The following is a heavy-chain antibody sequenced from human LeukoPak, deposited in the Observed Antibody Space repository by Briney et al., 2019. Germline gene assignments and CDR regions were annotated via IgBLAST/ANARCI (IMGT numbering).Heavy chain of an antibody. D-gene: IGHD2-15*01. Sequence: SETLSLTCTVSGGSMSGYYWSWIRQPPGRGPELIGYIHFTGNTGYNPSLKSRVTISVDTSKNQFSLGLRSVTTADTAVYYCARGGWSIDFWGRGTLVTVSS. CDR1: GGSMSGYY. CDR2: IHFTGNT. J-gene: IGHJ2*01. V-gene: IGHV4-59*01. CDR3: ARGGWSIDF.